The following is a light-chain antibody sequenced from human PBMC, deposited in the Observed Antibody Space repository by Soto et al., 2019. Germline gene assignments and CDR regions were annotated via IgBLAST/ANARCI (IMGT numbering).Light chain of an antibody. CDR3: QQTLSFPPT. CDR1: QAIDSW. J-gene: IGKJ1*01. V-gene: IGKV1-12*01. CDR2: TGS. Sequence: DIQMTQSPSSVSASVGERVTITCRASQAIDSWLAWYQQKPGEAPKLLIFTGSLLHSGVPPSFSGRGSGTYFTLTISSLHTEDFATYYCQQTLSFPPTFGQGTKV.